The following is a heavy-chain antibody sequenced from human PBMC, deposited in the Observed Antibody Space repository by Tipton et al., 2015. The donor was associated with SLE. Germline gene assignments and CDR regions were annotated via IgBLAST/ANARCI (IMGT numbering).Heavy chain of an antibody. D-gene: IGHD2-2*01. J-gene: IGHJ6*03. CDR1: GVSTSSGGYF. CDR2: IHHSGTT. Sequence: LRLSCTVSGVSTSSGGYFWNWIRHYPGKGLEWIGSIHHSGTTHYNPSIKSRVTISVDTSKNQFSLKLSSVTAADTAVYYCAREGRYPYYYYYMDVWGKGTTVTVSS. V-gene: IGHV4-31*02. CDR3: AREGRYPYYYYYMDV.